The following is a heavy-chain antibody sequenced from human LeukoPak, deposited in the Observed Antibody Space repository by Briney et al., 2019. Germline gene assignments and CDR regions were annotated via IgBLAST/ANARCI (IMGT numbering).Heavy chain of an antibody. V-gene: IGHV3-48*03. CDR3: ARDEQNTYYYYGMDV. J-gene: IGHJ6*02. CDR2: ISRSGSTK. CDR1: GFTFSSYE. Sequence: GGSLRLSCAASGFTFSSYEINWVRQAPGKGLEGVSYISRSGSTKYYADSVKGRFTISRDNAKNSLYLQMNSLRAEDTAVYYCARDEQNTYYYYGMDVWGQGTTVTVSS.